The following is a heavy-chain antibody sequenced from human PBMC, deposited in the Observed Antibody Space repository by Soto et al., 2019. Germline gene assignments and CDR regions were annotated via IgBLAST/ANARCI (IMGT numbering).Heavy chain of an antibody. Sequence: QVQLQQWGAGLLKPSETLSLTCAVYGGSFSGYYWSWIRQPPGKGLEWIGEINHSGSTNYNPSLKSRVTISVDTSKNQFSLKLSSVTAADTAVYYCARGSHMIHGIAACLGAVGGYWGQGTLVTVSS. V-gene: IGHV4-34*01. J-gene: IGHJ4*02. CDR1: GGSFSGYY. D-gene: IGHD6-6*01. CDR2: INHSGST. CDR3: ARGSHMIHGIAACLGAVGGY.